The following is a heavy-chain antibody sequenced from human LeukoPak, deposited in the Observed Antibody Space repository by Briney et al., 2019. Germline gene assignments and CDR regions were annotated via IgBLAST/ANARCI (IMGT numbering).Heavy chain of an antibody. CDR2: IYYSGST. J-gene: IGHJ3*02. V-gene: IGHV4-59*01. D-gene: IGHD3-16*01. CDR3: ARGGGSDAFDI. Sequence: PSETLSLTCTVSGGSISSYYWSWIRQPPGKGLEWIGYIYYSGSTNYNPSLKSRVTISVDTSKNQFLLKLSSVTAADTAVYYCARGGGSDAFDIWGQGTMVTVSS. CDR1: GGSISSYY.